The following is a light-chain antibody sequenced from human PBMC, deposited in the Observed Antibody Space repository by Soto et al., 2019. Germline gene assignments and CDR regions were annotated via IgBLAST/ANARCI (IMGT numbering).Light chain of an antibody. CDR1: QSVSSY. CDR3: QQYGSSPRT. Sequence: EIVLTQSPATLSLSPGEIATLSCRASQSVSSYLAWYQQKPGQAPRLLIHGASNRATGIPDRFSGSGSGTDFTLTISRLESEDFAVYYCQQYGSSPRTFGQGTKVDIK. V-gene: IGKV3-20*01. J-gene: IGKJ1*01. CDR2: GAS.